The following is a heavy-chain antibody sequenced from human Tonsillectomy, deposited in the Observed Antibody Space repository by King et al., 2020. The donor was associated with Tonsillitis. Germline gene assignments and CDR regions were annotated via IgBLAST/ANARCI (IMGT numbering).Heavy chain of an antibody. V-gene: IGHV3-20*01. D-gene: IGHD3-3*01. Sequence: VQLVESGGGVVRPGGSLRLSCAASGFTFDDYGMSWVRQAPGKGLEWVSGINWNGGSTGYADSVKGRFTFSRDNAKNSLYLQMNSLRVEDTALYHCARDMVSKYEFWSGSTKNYYYMDVWGKGTTVTVSS. J-gene: IGHJ6*03. CDR2: INWNGGST. CDR1: GFTFDDYG. CDR3: ARDMVSKYEFWSGSTKNYYYMDV.